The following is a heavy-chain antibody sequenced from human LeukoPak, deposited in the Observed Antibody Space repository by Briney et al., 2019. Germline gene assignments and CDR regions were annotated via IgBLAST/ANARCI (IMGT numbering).Heavy chain of an antibody. D-gene: IGHD3-10*01. J-gene: IGHJ5*02. V-gene: IGHV1-8*01. CDR2: MNPNSGNT. CDR3: ARDGSGSYYDRGWFDP. CDR1: AYTFTSYN. Sequence: ASVKVSCKASAYTFTSYNINWVRQATGQGFEWMGWMNPNSGNTGYAQKFQGRVTMTRNTSISTAYMELSSLTSEDTAVYYCARDGSGSYYDRGWFDPWGQGTLVTVSS.